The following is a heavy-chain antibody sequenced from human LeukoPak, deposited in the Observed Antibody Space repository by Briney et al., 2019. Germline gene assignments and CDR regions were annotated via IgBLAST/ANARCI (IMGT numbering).Heavy chain of an antibody. Sequence: GGSLRLSCAASGFTFDDYAMHWVRHAPGKGLEWVSGISWNSGSIGYADSVKGRFTISRDNAKNSLYLQMNSLRAEDTALYYCAKVAGTGYFDYWGQGTLVTVSS. D-gene: IGHD6-13*01. J-gene: IGHJ4*02. CDR1: GFTFDDYA. CDR2: ISWNSGSI. CDR3: AKVAGTGYFDY. V-gene: IGHV3-9*01.